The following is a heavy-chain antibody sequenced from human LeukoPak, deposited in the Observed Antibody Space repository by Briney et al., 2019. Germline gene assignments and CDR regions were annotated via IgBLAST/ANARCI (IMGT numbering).Heavy chain of an antibody. D-gene: IGHD4-17*01. V-gene: IGHV4-39*01. CDR2: IYYSGST. J-gene: IGHJ6*02. CDR1: GGSISSSSYY. Sequence: SETLSLTCTVSGGSISSSSYYWGWIRQPPGKGLEWIGSIYYSGSTYYNPSLKSRVTISVDTSKNQFSLKLSSVTAADTAVYYCARVSWSYGDYVSYYYYGMDVWGQGTTVTVSS. CDR3: ARVSWSYGDYVSYYYYGMDV.